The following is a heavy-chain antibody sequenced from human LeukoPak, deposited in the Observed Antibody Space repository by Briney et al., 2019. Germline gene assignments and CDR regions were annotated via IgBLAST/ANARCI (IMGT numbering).Heavy chain of an antibody. J-gene: IGHJ5*02. V-gene: IGHV1-2*02. D-gene: IGHD6-19*01. CDR3: ARAPSAPRIAVAGTFFWFDP. CDR2: INPNSGGT. CDR1: GYTLTGYY. Sequence: AASMKVSCKASGYTLTGYYMHWVRQAPGQGLEWMGWINPNSGGTNYAQKFQGRVTMTRDTSISTAYMELSRLRSDDTAVYYCARAPSAPRIAVAGTFFWFDPWGQGTLVTVSS.